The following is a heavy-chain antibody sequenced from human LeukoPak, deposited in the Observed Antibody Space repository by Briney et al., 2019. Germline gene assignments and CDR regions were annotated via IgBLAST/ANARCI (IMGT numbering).Heavy chain of an antibody. D-gene: IGHD3-22*01. Sequence: SQTLSLTCAVSGGSISSGGYSWSWIRQPPGKGLEWIGYMYHSGTTHYNPSLKSRVTISVDRSKNQFSLKLSSVTAADTAVYYCVRGYYYDSSGYWVRAFDIWGQGAMVTVSS. CDR3: VRGYYYDSSGYWVRAFDI. CDR2: MYHSGTT. V-gene: IGHV4-30-2*01. J-gene: IGHJ3*02. CDR1: GGSISSGGYS.